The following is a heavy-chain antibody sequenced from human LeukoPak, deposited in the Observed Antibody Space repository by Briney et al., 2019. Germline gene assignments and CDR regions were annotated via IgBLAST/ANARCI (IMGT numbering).Heavy chain of an antibody. D-gene: IGHD2-21*02. CDR2: VHYSGTT. J-gene: IGHJ4*02. V-gene: IGHV4-39*01. Sequence: SETLSLTCSVSGGSIISTRDHWDWSRQPPGKGLEWIASVHYSGTTYYNPSLRSRVTISVDTSKNQFSLKVTSVTAADTAAYYCARRLLYYDYWGQGTLVTVSS. CDR1: GGSIISTRDH. CDR3: ARRLLYYDY.